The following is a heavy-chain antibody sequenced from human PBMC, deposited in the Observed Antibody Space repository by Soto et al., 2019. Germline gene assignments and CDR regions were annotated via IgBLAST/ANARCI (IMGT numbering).Heavy chain of an antibody. V-gene: IGHV1-69*01. D-gene: IGHD2-15*01. Sequence: QVQLVQSGAEVKKPGSSVKVSCKASGGTFSSYDISWVRQAPGQGLEWMGGIIPIFGTANYAQKFQGRVTITADESTSTAYMELSSLRSEDTAVYYCARAGGEMATQSWGYYYYGMDVWGQGTTVTVSS. J-gene: IGHJ6*02. CDR3: ARAGGEMATQSWGYYYYGMDV. CDR2: IIPIFGTA. CDR1: GGTFSSYD.